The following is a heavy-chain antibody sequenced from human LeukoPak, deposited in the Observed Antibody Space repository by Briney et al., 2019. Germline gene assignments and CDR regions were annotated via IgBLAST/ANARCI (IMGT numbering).Heavy chain of an antibody. D-gene: IGHD6-13*01. CDR3: ARDQTASWPYNWFDP. Sequence: QPGGSLRLSCAASGFTVSSYWMSWVRQAPGKGREWVANIKQDGSEKYYVDSVKGRLTISRENAKNSLYLQMNSLRAEDTAVYYCARDQTASWPYNWFDPWGQGTLVTVSS. J-gene: IGHJ5*02. V-gene: IGHV3-7*01. CDR1: GFTVSSYW. CDR2: IKQDGSEK.